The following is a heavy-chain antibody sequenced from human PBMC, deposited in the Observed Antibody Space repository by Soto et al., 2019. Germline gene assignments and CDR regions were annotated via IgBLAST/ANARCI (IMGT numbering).Heavy chain of an antibody. D-gene: IGHD2-21*01. V-gene: IGHV3-33*01. CDR3: ARAKMWSPSVGIDY. J-gene: IGHJ4*02. CDR1: GFTFSSYG. CDR2: IWYDGSNK. Sequence: GGSLRLSCAASGFTFSSYGMHWVRQAPGKGLEWVAVIWYDGSNKYYADSVKGRFTISRDNSKNTLYLQMNSLRAEDTAVYYCARAKMWSPSVGIDYWGQGTLVTVSS.